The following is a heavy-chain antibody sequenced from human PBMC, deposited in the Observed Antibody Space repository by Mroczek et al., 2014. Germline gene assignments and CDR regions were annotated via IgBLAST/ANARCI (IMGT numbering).Heavy chain of an antibody. CDR1: GGTFSSYA. V-gene: IGHV1-69*01. J-gene: IGHJ4*02. D-gene: IGHD6-13*01. CDR3: ARRRIAAAGTWYFDY. CDR2: IIPIFGTA. Sequence: QVQLAESGAEVKKPGSSVKVSCKASGGTFSSYAISWVRQAPGQGLEWMGGIIPIFGTANYAQKFQGRVTITADESTSTAYMELSSLRSEDTAVYYCARRRIAAAGTWYFDYWGQGTLVTVSS.